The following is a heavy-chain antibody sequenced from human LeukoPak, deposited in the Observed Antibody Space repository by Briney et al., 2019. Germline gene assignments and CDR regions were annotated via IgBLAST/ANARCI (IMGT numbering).Heavy chain of an antibody. J-gene: IGHJ4*02. CDR3: AREYSSGYFDY. CDR1: GGSISSYY. CDR2: IYYSGST. Sequence: PSETLFLTCTVSGGSISSYYWSWIRQPPGKGLEWIGYIYYSGSTNYNPSLKSRVTISVDTSKNQFSLKLSSVTAADTAVYYCAREYSSGYFDYWGQGTLVTVSS. D-gene: IGHD3-22*01. V-gene: IGHV4-59*12.